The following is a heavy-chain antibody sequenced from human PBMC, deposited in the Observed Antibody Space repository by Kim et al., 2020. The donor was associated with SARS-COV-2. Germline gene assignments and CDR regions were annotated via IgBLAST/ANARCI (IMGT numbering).Heavy chain of an antibody. CDR3: ARRLVYYDSSGIDY. CDR2: IYYSGST. D-gene: IGHD3-22*01. V-gene: IGHV4-39*01. Sequence: SETLSLTCTVSGCSISSSSYYWGWIRQPPGKGLEWIGSIYYSGSTYYNPSLKSRVTISVDTSKNQFSLKLSSVTAADTAVYYCARRLVYYDSSGIDYWGQGTLVTVSS. CDR1: GCSISSSSYY. J-gene: IGHJ4*02.